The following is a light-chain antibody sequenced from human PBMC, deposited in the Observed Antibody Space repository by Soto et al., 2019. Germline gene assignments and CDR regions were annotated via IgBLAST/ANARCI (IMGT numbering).Light chain of an antibody. Sequence: QSFLTQPPSASGTPGLRVTISCSGSSSNIGTNTVNWYKQVPGTAPRLLIHSNSQRPSGVPDRFSGSKSGTSTSLAISGLQSEDEADYYCAAWDDSLNGFVFGTGTKVTVL. CDR3: AAWDDSLNGFV. V-gene: IGLV1-44*01. CDR2: SNS. CDR1: SSNIGTNT. J-gene: IGLJ1*01.